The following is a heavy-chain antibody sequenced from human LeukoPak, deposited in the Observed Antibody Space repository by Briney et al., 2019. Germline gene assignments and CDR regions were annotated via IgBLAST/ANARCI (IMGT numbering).Heavy chain of an antibody. J-gene: IGHJ3*02. D-gene: IGHD5-24*01. Sequence: PGGSLRLSCAVAGFNFWNTGMSWVRQAPGKGLEWVSAIGGGGSDTKYTDSVKGRFTILRDISKNTLYLQMNSLRAEDTAVYFCAEDVFRWAFDIWGQGTMVTVSA. V-gene: IGHV3-23*01. CDR3: AEDVFRWAFDI. CDR1: GFNFWNTG. CDR2: IGGGGSDT.